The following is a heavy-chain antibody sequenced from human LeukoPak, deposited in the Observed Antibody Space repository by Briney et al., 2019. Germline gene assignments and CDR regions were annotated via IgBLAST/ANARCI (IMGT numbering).Heavy chain of an antibody. D-gene: IGHD2-8*01. CDR2: INSDGSST. CDR1: GFTFSSYW. J-gene: IGHJ4*02. Sequence: TGGSLRLSCAASGFTFSSYWMHWVRQAPGKGLVWVSRINSDGSSTSYADSVKGRFTISRDNAKNTLYLQMNSLRAEDTAVYYCAMNTEYCTNSVCSIDYWGQGTLVTVSS. CDR3: AMNTEYCTNSVCSIDY. V-gene: IGHV3-74*01.